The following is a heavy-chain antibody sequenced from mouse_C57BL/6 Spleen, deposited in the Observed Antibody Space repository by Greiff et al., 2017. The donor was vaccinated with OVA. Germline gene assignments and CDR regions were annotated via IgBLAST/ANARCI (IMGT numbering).Heavy chain of an antibody. Sequence: EVHLVESGGGLVQPKGSLKLSCAASGFSFNTYAMNWVRQAPGKGLEWVARIRSKSNNYATYYADSVKDRFTISRDDSESMLYLQMNNLKTEDTAMYYCVRQGGSSTFDYWGQGTTLTVSS. J-gene: IGHJ2*01. CDR2: IRSKSNNYAT. CDR1: GFSFNTYA. CDR3: VRQGGSSTFDY. D-gene: IGHD1-1*01. V-gene: IGHV10-1*01.